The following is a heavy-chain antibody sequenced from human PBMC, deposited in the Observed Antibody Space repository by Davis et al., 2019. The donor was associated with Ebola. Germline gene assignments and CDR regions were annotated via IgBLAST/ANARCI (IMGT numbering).Heavy chain of an antibody. Sequence: PGGSLRLSCAASGFTFTDYYMSWIRQAPGKGLEWISYMSGDSLYTNYADSVRGRFTISRDNSKNTLYLQMNSLRAEDTAVYYCARGRGRFGELIKNWFDPWGQGTLVTVSS. CDR1: GFTFTDYY. CDR3: ARGRGRFGELIKNWFDP. J-gene: IGHJ5*02. CDR2: MSGDSLYT. D-gene: IGHD3-10*01. V-gene: IGHV3-11*06.